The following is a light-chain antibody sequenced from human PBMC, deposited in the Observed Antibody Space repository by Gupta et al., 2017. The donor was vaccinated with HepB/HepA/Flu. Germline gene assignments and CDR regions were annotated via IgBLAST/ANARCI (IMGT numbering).Light chain of an antibody. CDR2: STS. CDR3: LLHSGVWV. CDR1: TGAVTSDSY. V-gene: IGLV7-43*01. Sequence: QTVVTQEPSLTVSPGGTVTLTCASSTGAVTSDSYANWFQQKPGQAPRSLIYSTSNSHSWTPARFSGSLLGGKAALTLAGVQPEDEADYYCLLHSGVWVFGGGTKLTVL. J-gene: IGLJ3*02.